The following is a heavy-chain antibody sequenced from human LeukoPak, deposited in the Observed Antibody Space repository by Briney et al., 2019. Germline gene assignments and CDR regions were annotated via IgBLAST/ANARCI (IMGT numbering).Heavy chain of an antibody. D-gene: IGHD3-22*01. CDR3: ARYHYDSSGYPYYFDY. CDR1: GFTVSSNY. J-gene: IGHJ4*02. CDR2: IYSGGST. Sequence: PGGSLRLSCAVSGFTVSSNYMSWVRQAPGKGLEWASVIYSGGSTYYADSVKGRFTISRDNSKNTVFLQLNSLRAEDTAVYYCARYHYDSSGYPYYFDYWGQGTLVTVSS. V-gene: IGHV3-53*01.